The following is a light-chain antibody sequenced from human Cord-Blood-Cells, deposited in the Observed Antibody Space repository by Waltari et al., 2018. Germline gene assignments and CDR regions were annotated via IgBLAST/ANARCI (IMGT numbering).Light chain of an antibody. CDR2: GAS. J-gene: IGKJ1*01. CDR3: QQYNNWWT. Sequence: EIVMTQSPATLSVSPGDRATLSCRASQSVSSNLAWYQQKPGQAPRLLIYGASTRATGIPARFSGSVSGTEFTLTISSLHSEDFAVYYCQQYNNWWTFGQGTKVEIK. CDR1: QSVSSN. V-gene: IGKV3-15*01.